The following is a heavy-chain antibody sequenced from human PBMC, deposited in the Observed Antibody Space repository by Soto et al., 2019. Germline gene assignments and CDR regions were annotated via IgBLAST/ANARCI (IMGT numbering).Heavy chain of an antibody. Sequence: QMQLVQSGPEVKKPGTSVKVSCKASGFTFTSSAVQWVRQARGQRLEWIGWIVVGSGNTNYAQKFQERVTITRDMSTSTAYMELSSLRFEDTAVYYCAADGGYYDSSGSEYFQHWGQGTLVTVSS. CDR2: IVVGSGNT. J-gene: IGHJ1*01. CDR3: AADGGYYDSSGSEYFQH. V-gene: IGHV1-58*01. D-gene: IGHD3-22*01. CDR1: GFTFTSSA.